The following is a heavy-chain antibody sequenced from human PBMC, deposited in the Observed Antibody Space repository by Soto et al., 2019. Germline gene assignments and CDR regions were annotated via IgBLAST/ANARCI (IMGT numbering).Heavy chain of an antibody. CDR1: GGSISSGDYY. CDR3: ARDNQCTSCYPDYYYGMDV. Sequence: SEILSLTSTVSGGSISSGDYYWSWIRQPPGKGLEWIGYIYYSGSTYYNPSLKSRVTISVDTSKNQFSLKLSSVTAADTAVYYCARDNQCTSCYPDYYYGMDVWGQGTTVTVSS. CDR2: IYYSGST. D-gene: IGHD2-2*01. J-gene: IGHJ6*02. V-gene: IGHV4-30-4*01.